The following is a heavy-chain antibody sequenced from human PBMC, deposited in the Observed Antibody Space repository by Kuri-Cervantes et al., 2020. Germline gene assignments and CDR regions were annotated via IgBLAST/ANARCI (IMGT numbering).Heavy chain of an antibody. CDR1: GGSISSGYY. V-gene: IGHV4-38-2*02. J-gene: IGHJ6*03. D-gene: IGHD1-26*01. CDR2: MYHSGIS. CDR3: ARIVGYYYYMDV. Sequence: GSLRLSCTVSGGSISSGYYWGWIRQPPGKGLEWIGNMYHSGISYYNPSLTGRVTISVDMSKNQVALKVTLVTAADTAVYYCARIVGYYYYMDVWGKGTTVTVSS.